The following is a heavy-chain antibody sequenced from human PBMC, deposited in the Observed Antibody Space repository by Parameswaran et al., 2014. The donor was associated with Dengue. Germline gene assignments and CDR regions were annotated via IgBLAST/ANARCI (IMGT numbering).Heavy chain of an antibody. CDR3: ARDRHYYGSGMGFDY. J-gene: IGHJ4*02. D-gene: IGHD3-10*01. Sequence: GLEWVAVISYDGSNKYYADSVKGRFTISRDNSKNTLYLQMNSLRAEDTAVYYCARDRHYYGSGMGFDYWGQGTLVTVSS. V-gene: IGHV3-30-3*01. CDR2: ISYDGSNK.